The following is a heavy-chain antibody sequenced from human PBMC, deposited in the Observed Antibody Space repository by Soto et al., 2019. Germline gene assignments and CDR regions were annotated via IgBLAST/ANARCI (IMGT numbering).Heavy chain of an antibody. Sequence: VQLVESGGGVVQPGRSLRRSCAASGFTFSSNAMHWVRQAPGKVLEWVAFLSYDGGIEYHADSVKGRFTISRDNSKNTLYLQMTGLRSEYTAVYSCARDYVYTDIGGYWGQGILVIVSS. D-gene: IGHD3-16*01. CDR1: GFTFSSNA. CDR3: ARDYVYTDIGGY. V-gene: IGHV3-30-3*01. J-gene: IGHJ4*02. CDR2: LSYDGGIE.